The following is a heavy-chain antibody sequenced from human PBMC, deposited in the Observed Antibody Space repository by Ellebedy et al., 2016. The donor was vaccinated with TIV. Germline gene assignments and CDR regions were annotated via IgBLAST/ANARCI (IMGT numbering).Heavy chain of an antibody. CDR1: GFIISGDW. CDR3: AGEVGSRQINS. CDR2: INPDGSAE. V-gene: IGHV3-7*01. Sequence: GESLKISCAASGFIISGDWMSWVRQAPGKGLEWVAHINPDGSAEYYVDSVKGRFTISRDNAKRSLFLQMNSLRAEDTAVYYCAGEVGSRQINSWGQGTQVTVFS. D-gene: IGHD1-26*01. J-gene: IGHJ4*02.